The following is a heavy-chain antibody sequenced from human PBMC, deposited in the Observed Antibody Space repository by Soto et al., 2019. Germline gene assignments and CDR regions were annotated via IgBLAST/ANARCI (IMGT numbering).Heavy chain of an antibody. V-gene: IGHV4-59*01. CDR1: GGSISSYY. CDR2: IYYSGST. Sequence: SETLSLTCTVSGGSISSYYWSWIRQPPGKGLEWIGYIYYSGSTNYNPSLKSRVTISVDTSKNQFSLKLSSVTAADTAVYYCARATTSITMVRGVTTRNVLRGLDYWGQGTLVTVSS. CDR3: ARATTSITMVRGVTTRNVLRGLDY. J-gene: IGHJ4*02. D-gene: IGHD3-10*01.